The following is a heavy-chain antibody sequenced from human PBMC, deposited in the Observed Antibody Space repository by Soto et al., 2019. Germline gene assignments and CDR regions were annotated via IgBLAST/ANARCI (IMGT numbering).Heavy chain of an antibody. CDR3: ATVFSQPYYYGSGSYIHCGMDV. V-gene: IGHV1-24*01. Sequence: ASVKVSCKVSGYTLTELSMHWVRQAPGKGLEWMGGFDPEDGETIYAQKFQGRVTMTEDTSTDTAYMELSSLRSEDTAVYYCATVFSQPYYYGSGSYIHCGMDVWGQGTTVTVSS. CDR2: FDPEDGET. D-gene: IGHD3-10*01. J-gene: IGHJ6*02. CDR1: GYTLTELS.